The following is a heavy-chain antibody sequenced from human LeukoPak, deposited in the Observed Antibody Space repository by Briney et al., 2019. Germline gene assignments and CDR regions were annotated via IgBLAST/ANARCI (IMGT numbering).Heavy chain of an antibody. D-gene: IGHD3-10*01. Sequence: PGGSLRLSCAASGFTFSSYSMNWVRQAPGRGLEWVSYISSESSTIYYADSVKGRFTISRDNAKNSLYLQMNSLRAEDTAVYYCARFTMVRGMDVWGQGTTVTVSS. J-gene: IGHJ6*02. V-gene: IGHV3-48*04. CDR2: ISSESSTI. CDR1: GFTFSSYS. CDR3: ARFTMVRGMDV.